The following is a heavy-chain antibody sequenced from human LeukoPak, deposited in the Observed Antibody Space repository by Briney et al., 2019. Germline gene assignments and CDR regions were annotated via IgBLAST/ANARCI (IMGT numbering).Heavy chain of an antibody. CDR3: AKDLTRQPTYYDFWSGPRTFDY. J-gene: IGHJ4*02. CDR2: ISYDGSNK. CDR1: GFTFSDYA. D-gene: IGHD3-3*01. V-gene: IGHV3-30*04. Sequence: GGSLRLSCAASGFTFSDYAIHWVRQAPGKGLEWVALISYDGSNKYYADSVKGRFTISRDKSKNTLYLQMNSLRAEGTAVYYCAKDLTRQPTYYDFWSGPRTFDYWGQGTLVTVSS.